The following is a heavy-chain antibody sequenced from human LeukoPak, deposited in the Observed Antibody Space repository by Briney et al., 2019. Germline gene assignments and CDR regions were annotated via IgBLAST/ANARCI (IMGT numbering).Heavy chain of an antibody. D-gene: IGHD3-22*01. Sequence: ASVKVSCKASGYTFTGYYMHWVRQAPGQGLEWMGWINPNSGGTNYAQKFQGRVTMTRDTSISTAYKELSRLRSDDTAVYYCARVPPYYYDSSGYNYWGQGTLVTVSS. J-gene: IGHJ4*02. V-gene: IGHV1-2*02. CDR3: ARVPPYYYDSSGYNY. CDR2: INPNSGGT. CDR1: GYTFTGYY.